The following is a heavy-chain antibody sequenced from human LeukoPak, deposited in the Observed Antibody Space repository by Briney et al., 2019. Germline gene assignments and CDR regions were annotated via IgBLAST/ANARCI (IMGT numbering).Heavy chain of an antibody. CDR1: GYTFTSYD. J-gene: IGHJ4*02. V-gene: IGHV1-8*01. CDR3: ARGRWELGGDN. D-gene: IGHD1-26*01. CDR2: MNPNSGNT. Sequence: ASVKVSCKASGYTFTSYDINWVRQATGQGLEYMGWMNPNSGNTGYAQKFQGRVTMTRNTSISTAYMELTSLKSEDTAVYYCARGRWELGGDNWGQGTLVTVPS.